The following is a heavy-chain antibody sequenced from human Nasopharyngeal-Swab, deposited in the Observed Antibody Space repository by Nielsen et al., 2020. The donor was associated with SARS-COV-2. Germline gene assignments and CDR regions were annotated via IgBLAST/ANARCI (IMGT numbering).Heavy chain of an antibody. V-gene: IGHV1-18*04. CDR3: ARVEHIVVVTAMEPPYYMDV. D-gene: IGHD2-21*02. CDR1: GYTFTSYG. CDR2: ISAYNDNT. Sequence: ASVKVSCKASGYTFTSYGISWVRQAPGQGLEWMGWISAYNDNTNYAQKLQGRVTMTTDTSTSTAYMELRSLRSDDTAVYYCARVEHIVVVTAMEPPYYMDVWGKGTTVTVSS. J-gene: IGHJ6*03.